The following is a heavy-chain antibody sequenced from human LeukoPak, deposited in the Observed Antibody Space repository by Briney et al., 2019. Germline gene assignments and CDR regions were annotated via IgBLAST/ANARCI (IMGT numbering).Heavy chain of an antibody. J-gene: IGHJ4*02. CDR1: GGSISSYY. Sequence: SETLSLTCTVSGGSISSYYWSWIRQPPGKGLEWIGYIYYSGSTNYNPSLKSRVTISVDTSKNQFSLKLSSVTAADTAVYYCARDRSSGWAPDYWGQGTLVTVSS. D-gene: IGHD6-19*01. V-gene: IGHV4-59*01. CDR2: IYYSGST. CDR3: ARDRSSGWAPDY.